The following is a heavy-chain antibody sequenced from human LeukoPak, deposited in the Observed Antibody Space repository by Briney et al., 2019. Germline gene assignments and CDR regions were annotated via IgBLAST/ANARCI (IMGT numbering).Heavy chain of an antibody. Sequence: GGSLRLSCAASGFTFSSYSMNWVRQAPGKGLEWVSYISSSSTIYYADSVKGRFTISRDNAKNSLYLQMNSLRAEDTAVYYCARSYGSGSPGDYWGQGTLVTVSS. CDR1: GFTFSSYS. CDR3: ARSYGSGSPGDY. V-gene: IGHV3-48*04. D-gene: IGHD3-10*01. J-gene: IGHJ4*02. CDR2: ISSSSTI.